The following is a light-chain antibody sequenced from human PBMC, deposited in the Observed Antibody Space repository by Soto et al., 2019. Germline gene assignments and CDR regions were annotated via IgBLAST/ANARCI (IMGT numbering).Light chain of an antibody. CDR2: DDT. J-gene: IGLJ2*01. Sequence: SYELTQRPSVSVAPGQTARITCGGNNIGSKHVHWYQQKSGQAPVLVMSDDTDRPSGIPERLSGSNFGSTATLTISRVEAGDEADYYCQVWDSSRDQGVFGGGTK. CDR3: QVWDSSRDQGV. CDR1: NIGSKH. V-gene: IGLV3-21*02.